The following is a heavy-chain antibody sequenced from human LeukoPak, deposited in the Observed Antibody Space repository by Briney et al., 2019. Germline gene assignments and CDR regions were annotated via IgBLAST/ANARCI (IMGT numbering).Heavy chain of an antibody. Sequence: GGSLRLSCAASGFTLSSYSMNWVRQAPGKGLEWVSSISSSSSYIYYADSVKGRFTISRDNAKNSLFLQMSSLRAEDTAVYYCVKGGNPRGHMDVGGKGTRVPVPS. CDR3: VKGGNPRGHMDV. CDR2: ISSSSSYI. J-gene: IGHJ6*03. V-gene: IGHV3-21*01. D-gene: IGHD3-16*01. CDR1: GFTLSSYS.